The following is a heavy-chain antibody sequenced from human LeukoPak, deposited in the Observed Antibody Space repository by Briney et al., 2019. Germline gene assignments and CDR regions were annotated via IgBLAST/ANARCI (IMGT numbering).Heavy chain of an antibody. J-gene: IGHJ4*02. Sequence: GGSLRLSCAASGFTFSSYAMSWVRQAPGKGLEWVSAISGSGGSTYYADSVKGRFTISRDNSKNTLYLQMNSLRAEDTAVYYCAKSVRSEMATIIHFDYWGQGTLVTVSS. CDR1: GFTFSSYA. CDR2: ISGSGGST. V-gene: IGHV3-23*01. CDR3: AKSVRSEMATIIHFDY. D-gene: IGHD5-24*01.